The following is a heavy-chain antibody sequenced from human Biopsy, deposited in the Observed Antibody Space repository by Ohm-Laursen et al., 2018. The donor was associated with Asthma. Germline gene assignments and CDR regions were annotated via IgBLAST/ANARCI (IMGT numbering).Heavy chain of an antibody. V-gene: IGHV3-30-3*01. J-gene: IGHJ6*02. CDR1: GFTFSDYD. D-gene: IGHD1-20*01. CDR2: ISYDGTNK. CDR3: ARDLRSDNWNPWGMDV. Sequence: SLRLSCSASGFTFSDYDMHWVRQAPGKGLEWVAVISYDGTNKDYADSVKGRSTFSRDNSQNTLSLEMNSLRVEDTDVYYCARDLRSDNWNPWGMDVWGLGTTVTVAS.